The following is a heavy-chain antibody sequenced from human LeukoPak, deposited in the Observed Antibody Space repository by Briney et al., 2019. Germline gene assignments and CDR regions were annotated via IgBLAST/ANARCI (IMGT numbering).Heavy chain of an antibody. CDR3: ARGSLLRYFDWLPSAY. J-gene: IGHJ4*02. D-gene: IGHD3-9*01. CDR2: INPNSGGT. Sequence: GASVKVSCKASGYTFTGYYMHWVRQAPGQGLEWMGWINPNSGGTNYAQKFQGWVTMTRDTSISTAYMELSRLRSDDTAVYYCARGSLLRYFDWLPSAYWGQGTLVTVSS. V-gene: IGHV1-2*04. CDR1: GYTFTGYY.